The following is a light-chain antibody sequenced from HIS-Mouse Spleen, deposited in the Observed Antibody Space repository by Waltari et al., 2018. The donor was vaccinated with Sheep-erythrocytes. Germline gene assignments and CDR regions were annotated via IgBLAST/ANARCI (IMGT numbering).Light chain of an antibody. Sequence: QSALTQPRSVSGSPGQSVTISCTGPSSDVGGYNYVPWYQHHPGKAPKLMIYDVSKRPSGVPDRFSGSKSGNTASLTISGLQAEDEADYYCCSYAGSYNHVFATGTKVTVL. V-gene: IGLV2-11*01. CDR1: SSDVGGYNY. CDR3: CSYAGSYNHV. CDR2: DVS. J-gene: IGLJ1*01.